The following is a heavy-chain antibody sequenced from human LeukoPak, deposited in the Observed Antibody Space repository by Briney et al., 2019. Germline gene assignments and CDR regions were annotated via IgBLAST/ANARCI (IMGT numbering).Heavy chain of an antibody. CDR1: GFTFSSYW. CDR3: ARDRGYDILTGYQD. Sequence: GGSLRLSCAASGFTFSSYWMSGVRQAPGKGLEWVANIKQDGSEKYYVDSVKGRFTISRDNAKNSLYLQMNSLRAEDTAVYYCARDRGYDILTGYQDWGQGTLVTVSS. CDR2: IKQDGSEK. J-gene: IGHJ4*02. D-gene: IGHD3-9*01. V-gene: IGHV3-7*01.